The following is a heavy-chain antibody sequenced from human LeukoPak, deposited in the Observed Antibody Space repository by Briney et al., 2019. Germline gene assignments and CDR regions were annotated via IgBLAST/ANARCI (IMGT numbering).Heavy chain of an antibody. CDR1: GFTFSSYA. Sequence: PGGSLRLSCAASGFTFSSYAMSWVRQAAGKGLEWDSAIRGSGGSTYYADSVKGRFTISRDNSKNTLYLQMNSLRAEDTAVYYCASPRVDSSGSLGDYWGQGTLVTVSS. V-gene: IGHV3-23*01. CDR3: ASPRVDSSGSLGDY. CDR2: IRGSGGST. D-gene: IGHD3-22*01. J-gene: IGHJ4*02.